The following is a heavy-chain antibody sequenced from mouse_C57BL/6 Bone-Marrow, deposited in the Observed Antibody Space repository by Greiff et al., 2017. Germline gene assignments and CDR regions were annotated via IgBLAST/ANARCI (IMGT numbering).Heavy chain of an antibody. CDR2: IWGVGST. V-gene: IGHV2-6*01. Sequence: VKLVESGPGLVAPSQSLSITCTVSGFSLTSYGVDWVRQSPGKGLEWLGVIWGVGSTNYNSALKSRLSISKDNSKSQVFLKMNSLQPDDTAMYYCARDYGSSYGYWYFDVWGTGTTVTDSA. CDR1: GFSLTSYG. D-gene: IGHD1-1*01. CDR3: ARDYGSSYGYWYFDV. J-gene: IGHJ1*03.